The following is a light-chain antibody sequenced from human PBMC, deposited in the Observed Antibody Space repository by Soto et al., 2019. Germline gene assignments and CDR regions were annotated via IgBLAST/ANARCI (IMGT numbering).Light chain of an antibody. Sequence: QSVLTQPPSASGSPGQSVTISCTGSTSNIGAYNYVSWYQQHPGKAPKLVIFEVTKRPSGVPDRFSGSKSGNTASLTVSGLHTDDEAIYYCSSYGGRNNFVVFGGGTK. CDR3: SSYGGRNNFVV. V-gene: IGLV2-8*01. CDR2: EVT. CDR1: TSNIGAYNY. J-gene: IGLJ2*01.